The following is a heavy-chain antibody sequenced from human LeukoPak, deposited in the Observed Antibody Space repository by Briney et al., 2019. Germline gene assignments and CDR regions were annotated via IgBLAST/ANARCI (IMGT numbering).Heavy chain of an antibody. D-gene: IGHD4-23*01. Sequence: GGSLRLSCVASGFSLSDYYMSWIRQAPGKGLEWVSYIGSTIYYADSVKGRLTISRDNAKNSLYLQMNSLRAEDTAVYYCARDDYGGNSDFDYWGQGTLVTVSS. CDR1: GFSLSDYY. V-gene: IGHV3-11*04. CDR3: ARDDYGGNSDFDY. CDR2: IGSTI. J-gene: IGHJ4*02.